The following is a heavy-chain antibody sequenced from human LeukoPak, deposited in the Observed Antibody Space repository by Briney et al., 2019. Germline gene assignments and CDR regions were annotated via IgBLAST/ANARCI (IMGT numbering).Heavy chain of an antibody. CDR3: ASLGGYYYDY. CDR1: GGSFSGYY. J-gene: IGHJ4*02. CDR2: INHSGST. Sequence: KPSETLSLTCAVYGGSFSGYYWSWIRQPPGKGLEWIGEINHSGSTNYNPSLKSRVTISADTSKNQFSLKLSSVTAADTAVYYCASLGGYYYDYWGQGTLVTVSS. V-gene: IGHV4-34*01. D-gene: IGHD1-26*01.